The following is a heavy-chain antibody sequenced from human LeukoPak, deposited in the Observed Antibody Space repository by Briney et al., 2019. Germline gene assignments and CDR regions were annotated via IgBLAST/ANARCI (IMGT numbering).Heavy chain of an antibody. V-gene: IGHV4-59*01. J-gene: IGHJ5*02. CDR1: GGSISSYY. CDR3: ARGGFGGRTDWFDP. CDR2: IYYSGST. D-gene: IGHD3-10*01. Sequence: SETLSLTCTVSGGSISSYYWSWSRQPPGKGLEWIGYIYYSGSTNYNPSLKSRVTISVDTSKNQFSLKLSSVTAADTAVCYCARGGFGGRTDWFDPWGQGTLVTVFS.